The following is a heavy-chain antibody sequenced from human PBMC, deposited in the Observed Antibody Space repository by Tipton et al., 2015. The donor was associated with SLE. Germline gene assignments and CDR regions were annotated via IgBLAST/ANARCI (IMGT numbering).Heavy chain of an antibody. CDR1: GFTFSSYA. CDR3: AKDPGGWTEYFQH. J-gene: IGHJ1*01. Sequence: SLRLSCEGSGFTFSSYAMSWVRQAPGKGLEWVSGISGSGGTTYDADSVKGRFTISRDNSKSTLYLQMNSLRAEDTAIYYCAKDPGGWTEYFQHWGQGTLVTVSS. V-gene: IGHV3-23*01. CDR2: ISGSGGTT. D-gene: IGHD6-19*01.